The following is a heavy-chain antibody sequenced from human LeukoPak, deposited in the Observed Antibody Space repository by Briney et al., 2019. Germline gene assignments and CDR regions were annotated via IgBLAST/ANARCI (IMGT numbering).Heavy chain of an antibody. Sequence: GVSLKISCKGSGYSFTSYWIGWVRQMPGKGLEWMGIIYPGNSDTRYSPSFQGQVTISADKSISTAYLQWSSLKASDTAMYYCARHEVDLSLGYWGQGTLVTVSS. CDR3: ARHEVDLSLGY. CDR1: GYSFTSYW. CDR2: IYPGNSDT. V-gene: IGHV5-51*01. J-gene: IGHJ4*02. D-gene: IGHD2-15*01.